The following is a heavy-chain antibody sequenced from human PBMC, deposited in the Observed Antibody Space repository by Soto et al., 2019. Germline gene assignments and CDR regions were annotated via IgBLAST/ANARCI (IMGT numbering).Heavy chain of an antibody. D-gene: IGHD3-10*01. CDR3: AREDGSYNMGTFPFYYMDV. CDR1: GGTFTSET. Sequence: QVQLVHSGPEVKKSGSSVKVSCKLSGGTFTSETIRWVRQAPGQGLEWMGRLIPILWTGNYAQKFQGRITITEDKSTNTGYMELSSLTSEDTAVYFCAREDGSYNMGTFPFYYMDVWGNGTTVTVSS. J-gene: IGHJ6*03. CDR2: LIPILWTG. V-gene: IGHV1-69*08.